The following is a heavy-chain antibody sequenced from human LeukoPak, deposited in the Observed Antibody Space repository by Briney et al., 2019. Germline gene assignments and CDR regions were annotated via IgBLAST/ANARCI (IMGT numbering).Heavy chain of an antibody. J-gene: IGHJ4*02. CDR2: ISGSGDST. CDR1: GFTFSNYA. V-gene: IGHV3-23*01. Sequence: GGSLRLSCAASGFTFSNYAMRWARQAPGKGLEWVSGISGSGDSTYYADSVKGRFTISRDNSKNTLYVQMNSLRVEDTAVYYCAKGQTNTDYWGQGTLVTVSS. CDR3: AKGQTNTDY.